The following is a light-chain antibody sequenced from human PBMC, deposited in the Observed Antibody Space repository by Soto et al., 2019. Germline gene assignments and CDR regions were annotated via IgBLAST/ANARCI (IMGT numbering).Light chain of an antibody. Sequence: EIVMTQSPATLSLSPGERASLSCRASQSINSELAWYQQKPGQPPRLLIYGASTRATGVPARFTGSESGSEVTRTISGLQSEDFAVYYCQQGHNWPLTFGQGTRLEI. CDR3: QQGHNWPLT. CDR1: QSINSE. CDR2: GAS. J-gene: IGKJ2*01. V-gene: IGKV3-15*01.